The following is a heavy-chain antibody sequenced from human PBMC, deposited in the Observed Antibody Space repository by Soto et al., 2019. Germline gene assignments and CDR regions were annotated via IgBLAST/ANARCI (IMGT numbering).Heavy chain of an antibody. CDR2: ISWNSGRI. Sequence: GGSLRLSCAASGFTFDDYAMYWVRQVPGKGLEWVSGISWNSGRIGYADSVKGRFTISRDNSKNTLYLQMNSLRAEDTAVYYCARLITMIVVVITWSDAFDIWGQGTMVTVSS. CDR1: GFTFDDYA. V-gene: IGHV3-9*01. J-gene: IGHJ3*02. CDR3: ARLITMIVVVITWSDAFDI. D-gene: IGHD3-22*01.